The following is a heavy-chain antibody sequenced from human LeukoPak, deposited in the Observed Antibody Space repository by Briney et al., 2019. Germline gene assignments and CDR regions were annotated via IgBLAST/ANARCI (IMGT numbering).Heavy chain of an antibody. D-gene: IGHD6-6*01. Sequence: ASVKVSCKASGYTFTSYGISWVRPAPGQGLEWMGWISAYNGNTNYAQKLQGRVTMTTDTSTSTAYMELRSLRSDDTAVYYCARDLRYSSSSGGGYFDYWGQGTLVTVSS. CDR2: ISAYNGNT. J-gene: IGHJ4*02. V-gene: IGHV1-18*01. CDR1: GYTFTSYG. CDR3: ARDLRYSSSSGGGYFDY.